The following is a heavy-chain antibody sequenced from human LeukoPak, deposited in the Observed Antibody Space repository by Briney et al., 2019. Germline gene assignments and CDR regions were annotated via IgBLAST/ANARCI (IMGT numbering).Heavy chain of an antibody. CDR1: GGSIRSSYYY. Sequence: PSETLSLTCTVSGGSIRSSYYYWGWIRQPPGKGLEWIGSIYDSGSTYYNPSLKSRVTISVDTSKNQFSLKLNSVTAADTAVYYCASLQYSSGWPFDYWGQGTLVTVSS. V-gene: IGHV4-39*01. J-gene: IGHJ4*02. CDR2: IYDSGST. D-gene: IGHD6-19*01. CDR3: ASLQYSSGWPFDY.